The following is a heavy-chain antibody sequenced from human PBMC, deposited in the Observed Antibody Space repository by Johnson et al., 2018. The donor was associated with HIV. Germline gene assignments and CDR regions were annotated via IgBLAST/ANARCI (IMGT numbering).Heavy chain of an antibody. CDR3: AKGGSAVAVAFDI. Sequence: QVQLVESGGGVVQPGRSLRLSCAASGFTFSSYAMHWVRQAPGTGLEWVAVISYDGATKYYADSVKGRFTISRDNSKNTLYLQMNSLRAEDTAVYYCAKGGSAVAVAFDIWGQGTIVIVSS. D-gene: IGHD6-19*01. V-gene: IGHV3-30*04. CDR2: ISYDGATK. CDR1: GFTFSSYA. J-gene: IGHJ3*02.